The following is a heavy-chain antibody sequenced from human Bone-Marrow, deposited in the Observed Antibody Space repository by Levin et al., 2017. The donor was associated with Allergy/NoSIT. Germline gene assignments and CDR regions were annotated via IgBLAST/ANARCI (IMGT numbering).Heavy chain of an antibody. V-gene: IGHV1-18*01. Sequence: PGESLKISCKASGYTFSDYGITWVRQAPGQGLEWMGWIGSYNGNTNYAQKVQGRVTMTTDTSTSTAYMELRSLRSDDTAVYYCARAGAAITAFFDYWGQGTLVTVSS. CDR2: IGSYNGNT. CDR3: ARAGAAITAFFDY. J-gene: IGHJ4*02. D-gene: IGHD1-14*01. CDR1: GYTFSDYG.